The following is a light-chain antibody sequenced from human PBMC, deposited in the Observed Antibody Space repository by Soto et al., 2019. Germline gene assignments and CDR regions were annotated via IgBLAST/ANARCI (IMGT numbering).Light chain of an antibody. Sequence: QSALTQPASVSGSPGQSITISCTGTSSDVGSYNYVSWYQQHPGKAPKLMIYEVSNRPSGVSNRFSGSKSGNTASPTISGLPAEDEATHCCSSYTSISTRVFGGGTQLTGL. CDR2: EVS. V-gene: IGLV2-14*01. CDR1: SSDVGSYNY. CDR3: SSYTSISTRV. J-gene: IGLJ3*02.